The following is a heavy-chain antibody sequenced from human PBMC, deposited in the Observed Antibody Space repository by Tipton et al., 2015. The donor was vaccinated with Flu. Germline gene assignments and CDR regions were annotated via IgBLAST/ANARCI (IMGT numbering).Heavy chain of an antibody. CDR3: ARVVPRAGDAFDI. J-gene: IGHJ3*02. Sequence: TLSLTCTVSGGSISSYYWSWFRQPAGKGLEWIGRIYTSGSTNYNPSLKSRVTMSVDTSKNQFSLKLSSVTAADTAVYYCARVVPRAGDAFDIWGQGTMVTVSS. V-gene: IGHV4-4*07. CDR2: IYTSGST. CDR1: GGSISSYY. D-gene: IGHD6-6*01.